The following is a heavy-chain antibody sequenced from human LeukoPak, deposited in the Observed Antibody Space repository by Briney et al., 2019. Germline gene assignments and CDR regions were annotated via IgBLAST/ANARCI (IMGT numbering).Heavy chain of an antibody. CDR3: AREDIVVVPAAISWFDP. CDR2: IYTSGST. V-gene: IGHV4-61*02. D-gene: IGHD2-2*01. CDR1: GGSLSSGSYY. J-gene: IGHJ5*02. Sequence: PSETLSLTCTVSGGSLSSGSYYWSWIRQPAGKGLEWIGRIYTSGSTNYNPSLKSRVTISVDTSKNQFSLKLSSVTAADTAVYYCAREDIVVVPAAISWFDPWGQGTLVTVSS.